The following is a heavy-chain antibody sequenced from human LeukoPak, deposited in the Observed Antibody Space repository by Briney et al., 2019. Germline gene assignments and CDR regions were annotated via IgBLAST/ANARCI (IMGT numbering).Heavy chain of an antibody. D-gene: IGHD2-2*01. CDR3: ARGTRVCSATSCYPFDP. CDR2: ISSSSSYI. Sequence: GGSLRLSRAASGFTFSTYSMNWVRQAAGKGLEWVSSISSSSSYIYYADSVKGRITISRDNAKNSLYLQMNSLRAEDTAVYYCARGTRVCSATSCYPFDPWGQGTLVTVSS. V-gene: IGHV3-21*01. J-gene: IGHJ5*02. CDR1: GFTFSTYS.